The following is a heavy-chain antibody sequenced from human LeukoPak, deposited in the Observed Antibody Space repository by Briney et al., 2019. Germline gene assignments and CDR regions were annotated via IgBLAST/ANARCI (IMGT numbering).Heavy chain of an antibody. CDR2: MYFGERT. CDR3: ARIPGDRPDD. D-gene: IGHD7-27*01. V-gene: IGHV4-59*01. J-gene: IGHJ4*02. Sequence: PSETLSLTCTVSGASMTSYYRTWIRQPPGKGLEWVGYMYFGERTNYNPSLKSRATLSIDTSKKQFSLNLKSVTAADTAVYYCARIPGDRPDDWGQGTLVTVS. CDR1: GASMTSYY.